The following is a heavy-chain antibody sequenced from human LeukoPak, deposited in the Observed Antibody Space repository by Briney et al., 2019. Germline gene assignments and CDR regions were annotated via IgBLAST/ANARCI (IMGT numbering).Heavy chain of an antibody. V-gene: IGHV1-69*04. D-gene: IGHD2-2*02. CDR3: ARGDTDLFDY. CDR2: IIPILDTT. CDR1: GGTFSRYA. Sequence: ASVKVSCKASGGTFSRYAISWVRQAPGQGPEWMGRIIPILDTTNYAQKFQGRVTMTRDTSISTAYMELSRLRSDDTAVYYCARGDTDLFDYWGQGTLITVSS. J-gene: IGHJ4*02.